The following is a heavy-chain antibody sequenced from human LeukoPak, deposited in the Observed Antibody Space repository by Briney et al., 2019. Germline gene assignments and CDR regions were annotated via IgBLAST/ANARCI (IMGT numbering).Heavy chain of an antibody. V-gene: IGHV4-4*07. J-gene: IGHJ4*02. CDR2: IYTSGRT. Sequence: SETLSLTCTVSGGSVSSYYWSWIRQPAGKGLEWIGRIYTSGRTNYNPSLKSRVTMSVDTSKNQFSLKLSSVTAADTAMYYCARSEDRQWLDYYFDYWGQGTLVTVSS. CDR1: GGSVSSYY. CDR3: ARSEDRQWLDYYFDY. D-gene: IGHD6-19*01.